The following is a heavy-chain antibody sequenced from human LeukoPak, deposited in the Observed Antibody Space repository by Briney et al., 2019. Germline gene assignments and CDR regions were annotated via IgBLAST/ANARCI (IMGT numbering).Heavy chain of an antibody. D-gene: IGHD1-26*01. Sequence: SETLSLTCTVPGGSISSHYWSWIRQPPGKGLEWIGYIYYSGSTNYNPSLKSRVTISVDTSKNQFSLKLSSVTAADTALYYCAKAKVGAANPFDYWGQGTLVSVSS. V-gene: IGHV4-59*11. CDR3: AKAKVGAANPFDY. J-gene: IGHJ4*02. CDR2: IYYSGST. CDR1: GGSISSHY.